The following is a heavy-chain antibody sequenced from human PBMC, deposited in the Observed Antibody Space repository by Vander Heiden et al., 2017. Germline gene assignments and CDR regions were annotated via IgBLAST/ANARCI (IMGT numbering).Heavy chain of an antibody. D-gene: IGHD1-26*01. Sequence: EVQLVESGGGLVPSVRPLRLSCTGPGSPFRRACLTWGRQGPGKGQGLVGLIKSKDGGETTDNTAPKRRRFTIAGDDSDDTVSLQMCGPGAEESVVYYGGEEVPGGNYPIDYWGQGIQVTVSS. J-gene: IGHJ4*02. V-gene: IGHV3-15*01. CDR3: GEEVPGGNYPIDY. CDR1: GSPFRRAC. CDR2: IKSKDGGETT.